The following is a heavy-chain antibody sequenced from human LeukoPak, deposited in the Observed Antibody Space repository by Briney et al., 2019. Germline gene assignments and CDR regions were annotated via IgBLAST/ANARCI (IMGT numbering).Heavy chain of an antibody. V-gene: IGHV4-38-2*01. CDR3: AVQHCSSISCWFDP. D-gene: IGHD2-2*01. CDR2: IYHSGST. CDR1: GYSISSGYY. Sequence: SETLSLTCAVSGYSISSGYYWGWIRQPPGKGLEYIGSIYHSGSTYYNPSLKSRVTISVDTSKNQFSLKVNSVTAADTAVYYCAVQHCSSISCWFDPWGQGTLVTVSS. J-gene: IGHJ5*02.